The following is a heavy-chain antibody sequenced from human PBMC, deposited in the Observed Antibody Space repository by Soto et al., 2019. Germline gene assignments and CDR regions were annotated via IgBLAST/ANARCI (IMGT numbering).Heavy chain of an antibody. D-gene: IGHD3-16*01. CDR2: IYYSGNT. J-gene: IGHJ4*02. CDR1: GGSTSSDNY. CDR3: AREGGESSDGLYYFDS. Sequence: QVQLQESGPGLVKPSHTLSLTCTVSGGSTSSDNYWSWIRQPPGKGLEWIGHIYYSGNTDYNPALKSRLAISIDTSKTQFSLKLSSVTAADTAVYFCAREGGESSDGLYYFDSWGQGSLVTVSS. V-gene: IGHV4-30-4*01.